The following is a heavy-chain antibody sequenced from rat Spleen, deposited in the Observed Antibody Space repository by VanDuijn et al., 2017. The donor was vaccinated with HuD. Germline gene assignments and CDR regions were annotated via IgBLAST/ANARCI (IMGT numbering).Heavy chain of an antibody. V-gene: IGHV5-29*01. Sequence: EVQLVESDGGLVQPGRSLKLSCAASGFVFSDHYVTWVRQAPTKGLEWVATISYDGTSTYSRDSVKGRFTISRDNAKSTLFLQMDSLRSEDTATYYCVRQGYLRDWYFDFWGPGTMVTVSS. J-gene: IGHJ1*01. CDR2: ISYDGTST. D-gene: IGHD2-7*01. CDR3: VRQGYLRDWYFDF. CDR1: GFVFSDHY.